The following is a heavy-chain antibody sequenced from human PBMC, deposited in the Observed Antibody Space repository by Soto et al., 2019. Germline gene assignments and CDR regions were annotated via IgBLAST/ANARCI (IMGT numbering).Heavy chain of an antibody. D-gene: IGHD2-15*01. CDR1: GYTFTSYA. V-gene: IGHV1-3*01. Sequence: PSVKVSCKASGYTFTSYAMHWVRQAPGQRLEWMGWINAGNGNTRYSQKFQGRVTITRDTSASTAYMELSSLRSEDTAVYYCARGLSCSGGSCVLDYWGQGTLVTVSS. CDR3: ARGLSCSGGSCVLDY. J-gene: IGHJ4*02. CDR2: INAGNGNT.